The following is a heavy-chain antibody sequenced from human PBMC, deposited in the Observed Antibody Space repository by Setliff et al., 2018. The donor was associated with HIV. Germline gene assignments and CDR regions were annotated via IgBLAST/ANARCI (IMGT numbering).Heavy chain of an antibody. V-gene: IGHV4-59*01. CDR2: IYYSGST. CDR1: GGSISSYY. J-gene: IGHJ4*02. CDR3: ARGPAGRLVFLSY. D-gene: IGHD6-6*01. Sequence: SETLSLTCTVSGGSISSYYWSWIRQPPGKGLEWIGYIYYSGSTNHNPSLKSRVTISVDTSKNQFSLTLNSVTAADTAVYYCARGPAGRLVFLSYWGQGTLVTVSS.